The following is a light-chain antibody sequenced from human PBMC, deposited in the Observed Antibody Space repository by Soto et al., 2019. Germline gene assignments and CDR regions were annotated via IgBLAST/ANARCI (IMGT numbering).Light chain of an antibody. J-gene: IGKJ1*01. V-gene: IGKV3-11*01. Sequence: EIVLTQSPATLSLSPGERATLSCRASQRVSSYLAWYQQKPGQAPRLLIYDASNRATGIPARFSGSGSGTDFTLTISSLEPEDFAVYYCQQRSNWPPPAFGKGTKVEIK. CDR2: DAS. CDR3: QQRSNWPPPA. CDR1: QRVSSY.